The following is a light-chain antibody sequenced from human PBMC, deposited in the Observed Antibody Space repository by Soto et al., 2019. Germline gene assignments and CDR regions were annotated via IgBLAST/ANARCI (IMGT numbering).Light chain of an antibody. CDR2: DAS. CDR1: QSVSSN. V-gene: IGKV3-15*01. J-gene: IGKJ1*01. Sequence: EIVLTQSPGTLSLSPGERATLSCRASQSVSSNFAWYQQKPGQAPRLLIYDASTRATGIPARFSGSGSGTELTLTISSLQSEEFAVYYCQQYKKWPRTFGHGTKVDIK. CDR3: QQYKKWPRT.